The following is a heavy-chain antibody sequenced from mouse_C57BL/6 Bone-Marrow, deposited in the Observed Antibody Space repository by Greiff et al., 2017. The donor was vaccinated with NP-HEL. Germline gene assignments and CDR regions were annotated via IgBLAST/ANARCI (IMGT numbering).Heavy chain of an antibody. Sequence: EVQLVESGGGLVKPGGSLKLSCAASGFTFSSYAMSWVRQTPEKRLEWVATISDGGSYTYYPDNVKGRFTISRDNAKNKLYLQMSHLKSEDTAMYYCAREGDYYGSRWYFDVWGTGTTVTVSS. V-gene: IGHV5-4*01. CDR1: GFTFSSYA. D-gene: IGHD1-1*01. J-gene: IGHJ1*03. CDR3: AREGDYYGSRWYFDV. CDR2: ISDGGSYT.